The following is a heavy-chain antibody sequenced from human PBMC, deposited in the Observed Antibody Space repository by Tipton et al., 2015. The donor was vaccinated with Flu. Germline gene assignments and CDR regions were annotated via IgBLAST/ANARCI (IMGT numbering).Heavy chain of an antibody. V-gene: IGHV3-33*08. CDR1: GFIFSDHG. CDR3: VRGRGWFDP. CDR2: IWFDGSLE. Sequence: SLRLSCEASGFIFSDHGMHWVRQAPGKGLEWVAVIWFDGSLEYYLDSVKGRFTISRDNTKNSVYLQMNSLRVEDAALYYCVRGRGWFDPWGQGFLVTVSS. J-gene: IGHJ5*02. D-gene: IGHD3-16*01.